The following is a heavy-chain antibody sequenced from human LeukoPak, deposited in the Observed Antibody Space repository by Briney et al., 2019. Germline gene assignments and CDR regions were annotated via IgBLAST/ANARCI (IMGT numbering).Heavy chain of an antibody. D-gene: IGHD2-8*01. CDR1: GLTLSNYW. V-gene: IGHV3-7*03. J-gene: IGHJ4*02. CDR2: IKQDGSEK. Sequence: PGGSLRLSCTASGLTLSNYWMIWVRQAPGKGLQWVAKIKQDGSEKYYVDSVKGRFTISRDNSKNTLYLQMNNLRAEDTAVYYCARELCTNGVCYNDYWGQGTLVTVSS. CDR3: ARELCTNGVCYNDY.